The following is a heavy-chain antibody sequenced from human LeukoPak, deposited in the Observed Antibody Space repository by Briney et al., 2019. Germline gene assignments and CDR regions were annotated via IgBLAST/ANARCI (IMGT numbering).Heavy chain of an antibody. D-gene: IGHD5-18*01. CDR1: GFTFSSYG. J-gene: IGHJ4*02. CDR2: ISYDGSNR. CDR3: AKEGIQLWFGGWRGTTYYFDY. V-gene: IGHV3-30*18. Sequence: GGSLRLSCAASGFTFSSYGMHWVRQAPGKGLEWVAVISYDGSNRYYADSVKGRFTISRDNSKNTLYLQMNSLRAEDTAVYYCAKEGIQLWFGGWRGTTYYFDYWGQGTLVTVSS.